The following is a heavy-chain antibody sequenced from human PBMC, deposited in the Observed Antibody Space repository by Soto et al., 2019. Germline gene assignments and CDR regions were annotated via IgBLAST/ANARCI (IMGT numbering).Heavy chain of an antibody. D-gene: IGHD2-21*01. CDR2: TYSSSKWYY. Sequence: SQTLSLTCAISGDSVSSNSGAWNWIRQSPSRGLEWLGRTYSSSKWYYDYAPSVKSRITIYPDTSNNQFSLHLNSVTPEDTAVYYCARAGDYDSTGHYYYYAMDVWGQGTTVTVSS. V-gene: IGHV6-1*01. J-gene: IGHJ6*02. CDR3: ARAGDYDSTGHYYYYAMDV. CDR1: GDSVSSNSGA.